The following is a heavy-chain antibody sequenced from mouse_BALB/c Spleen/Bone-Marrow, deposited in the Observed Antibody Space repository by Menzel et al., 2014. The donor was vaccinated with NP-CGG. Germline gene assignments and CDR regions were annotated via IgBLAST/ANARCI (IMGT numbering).Heavy chain of an antibody. V-gene: IGHV1-69*01. CDR3: ARGTRWYFDV. D-gene: IGHD3-1*01. CDR1: GYTFXDYW. CDR2: IDTSDSYT. J-gene: IGHJ1*01. Sequence: QVQLQQSGAELVMPGASVKMSCKASGYTFXDYWMHWVKQRPGQGLEWIGAIDTSDSYTSYNQKFKGKATLTVDESSSTAYMQLSSLTSEDSAVYYCARGTRWYFDVWGAETTVTVSS.